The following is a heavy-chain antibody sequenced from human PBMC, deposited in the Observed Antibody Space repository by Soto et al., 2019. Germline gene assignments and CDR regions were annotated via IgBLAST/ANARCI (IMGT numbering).Heavy chain of an antibody. V-gene: IGHV4-30-4*01. CDR2: IYYSGST. Sequence: SETLSLTCTVSGGSISSGDYYWSWIRQPPGKGLEWIGYIYYSGSTYYNPSLKSRVTISVDTSKNQFSLKLSSVTAADTAVYYCAGYSSSPRGSGFDYWGQGTLVTVSS. CDR1: GGSISSGDYY. J-gene: IGHJ4*02. CDR3: AGYSSSPRGSGFDY. D-gene: IGHD6-6*01.